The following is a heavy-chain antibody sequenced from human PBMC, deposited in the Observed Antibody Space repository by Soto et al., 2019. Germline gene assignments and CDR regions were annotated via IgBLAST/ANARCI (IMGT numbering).Heavy chain of an antibody. CDR1: GYSFPTYW. CDR3: ARHDAFYDNSGSH. V-gene: IGHV5-51*01. Sequence: PGESLKISCKGSGYSFPTYWIAWVRQMPGKGLEWMGIIYPGDSDTRYSPSFQGQATISADKSINTAYLQWSSLRASDTAMYYCARHDAFYDNSGSHWGQGTLVTVSS. CDR2: IYPGDSDT. J-gene: IGHJ4*02. D-gene: IGHD3-22*01.